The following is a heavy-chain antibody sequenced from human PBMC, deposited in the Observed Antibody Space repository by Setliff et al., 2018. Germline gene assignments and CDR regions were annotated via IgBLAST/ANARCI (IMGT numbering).Heavy chain of an antibody. V-gene: IGHV3-30*02. D-gene: IGHD2-21*02. CDR2: IRHNGNNQ. CDR3: GKANAMVVTSHSYGMDV. J-gene: IGHJ6*02. Sequence: PGGSLRLSCAASGFTFSGFGMHWVRQAPGKGLEWVAFIRHNGNNQYYSDSVKGRFTTSRDNSKNTLNLQMNGLRAGDTAVYYCGKANAMVVTSHSYGMDVWGQGTTVTVSS. CDR1: GFTFSGFG.